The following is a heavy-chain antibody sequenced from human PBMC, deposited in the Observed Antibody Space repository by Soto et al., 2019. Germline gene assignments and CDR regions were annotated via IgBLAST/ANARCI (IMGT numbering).Heavy chain of an antibody. CDR1: GFTFSSFA. CDR2: ISDNGENT. D-gene: IGHD3-10*01. V-gene: IGHV3-23*01. CDR3: ARDVGAAPFFDY. J-gene: IGHJ4*02. Sequence: EVQLLDSGGGLVQPGGSLRLSCGASGFTFSSFAMAWVRQAPGKGMEWVSTISDNGENTHYADSVKGRFTISRDNSKNTVDLQMNSLRDDDTAVYYCARDVGAAPFFDYWGQGTLVTVSS.